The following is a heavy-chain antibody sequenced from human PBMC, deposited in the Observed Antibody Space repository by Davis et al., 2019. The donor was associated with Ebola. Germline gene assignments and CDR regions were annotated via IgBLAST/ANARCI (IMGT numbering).Heavy chain of an antibody. CDR3: ARVNLWSRGWGMDV. CDR2: ISSGGVTR. J-gene: IGHJ6*03. Sequence: GESLKISCGASGFDFSDYSMTWVRQAPGKGLEWLSYISSGGVTRYYKESVEGRFSTSRDNAKNSLFLEMNSLRDEDTAVYYCARVNLWSRGWGMDVWGKGTTVTVSS. D-gene: IGHD2-21*01. CDR1: GFDFSDYS. V-gene: IGHV3-48*02.